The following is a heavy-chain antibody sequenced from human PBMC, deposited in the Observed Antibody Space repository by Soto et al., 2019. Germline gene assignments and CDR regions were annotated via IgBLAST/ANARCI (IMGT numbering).Heavy chain of an antibody. Sequence: GGSLRLSCAASGFTFSSYSMNWVRQAPGKGLEWVSSISSSSSYIYYADSVKGRFTISRDNAKNSLYLQMNSLRAEDTAVYYCARDPGHYDFWSGYYDYWGQGTLVTVSS. D-gene: IGHD3-3*01. CDR3: ARDPGHYDFWSGYYDY. CDR1: GFTFSSYS. CDR2: ISSSSSYI. V-gene: IGHV3-21*01. J-gene: IGHJ4*02.